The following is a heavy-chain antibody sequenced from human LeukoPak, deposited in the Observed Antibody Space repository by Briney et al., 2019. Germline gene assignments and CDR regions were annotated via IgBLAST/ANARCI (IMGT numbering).Heavy chain of an antibody. Sequence: PGGCLRLSCAASGFTFSSYWMHWVRQAPGKGLVWVSRINSDGSSTNYADSVKGRFTISRDNAKNTLYLQMNSLRAEDTAVYYCASWSATGRGSLLCNWGQGTLVTVSS. CDR3: ASWSATGRGSLLCN. CDR2: INSDGSST. V-gene: IGHV3-74*01. D-gene: IGHD2-15*01. J-gene: IGHJ4*02. CDR1: GFTFSSYW.